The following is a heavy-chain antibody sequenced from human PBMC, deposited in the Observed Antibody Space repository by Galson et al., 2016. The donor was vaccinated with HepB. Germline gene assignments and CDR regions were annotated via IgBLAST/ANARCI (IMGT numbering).Heavy chain of an antibody. CDR3: ARDLPDYVIYLIQYAFDY. V-gene: IGHV3-30-3*01. CDR1: GFTFSNYA. CDR2: ISYDGSNK. J-gene: IGHJ4*02. Sequence: SLRLSCAASGFTFSNYAMHWVRQAPGKGLEWVAVISYDGSNKYYADSVKGRFTISRDNSKNTLYLQMNSLRVEDTAVYYCARDLPDYVIYLIQYAFDYWGQGTLVTVSS. D-gene: IGHD4-17*01.